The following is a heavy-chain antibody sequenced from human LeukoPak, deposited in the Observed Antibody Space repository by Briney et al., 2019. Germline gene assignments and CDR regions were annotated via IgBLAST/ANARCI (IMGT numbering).Heavy chain of an antibody. Sequence: GGSLRLSCAASGFTFSSYWMSWVRQAPGRGLGWLANIKEDGSEKYYVDSVKGRFTISRDNAKNSLYLQMNSLRAEDTAVYYCSRLRGDSWGQGTLVTVSS. V-gene: IGHV3-7*03. CDR1: GFTFSSYW. J-gene: IGHJ4*02. CDR2: IKEDGSEK. CDR3: SRLRGDS.